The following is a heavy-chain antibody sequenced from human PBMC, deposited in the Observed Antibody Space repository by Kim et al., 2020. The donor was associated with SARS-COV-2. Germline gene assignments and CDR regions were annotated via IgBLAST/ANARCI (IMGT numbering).Heavy chain of an antibody. Sequence: GGSLRLSCAASGFTFSRHGMHWVRQAPGKGLEWVAVVSYDGSNEYYADSVKGRFTISRDNSKTTLYLQMNSLRAEDTAVYYCAKVDGYQLVDAFDIWGQGTMVTVSS. CDR1: GFTFSRHG. D-gene: IGHD2-2*01. J-gene: IGHJ3*02. CDR3: AKVDGYQLVDAFDI. V-gene: IGHV3-30*18. CDR2: VSYDGSNE.